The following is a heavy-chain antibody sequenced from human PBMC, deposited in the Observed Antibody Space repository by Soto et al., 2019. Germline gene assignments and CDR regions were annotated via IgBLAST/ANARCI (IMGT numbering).Heavy chain of an antibody. V-gene: IGHV4-59*01. D-gene: IGHD3-3*01. CDR3: ALLNYNFWTGFYDY. CDR1: GGSISSYY. J-gene: IGHJ4*02. CDR2: IYYSGGT. Sequence: SETLSLTCTVSGGSISSYYWSWIRQPPGKGLEWIGYIYYSGGTNYNPSLKSRVTISVDTSKNQFSLKLSSVTAADTAVYYCALLNYNFWTGFYDYWGQGALVTVS.